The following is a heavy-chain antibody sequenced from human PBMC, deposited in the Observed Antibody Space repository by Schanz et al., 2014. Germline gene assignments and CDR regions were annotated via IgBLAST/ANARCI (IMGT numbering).Heavy chain of an antibody. Sequence: QVQLVQSGAEVKKPGASVKVSCKASGYTFTSYYMHWVRQAPGQGHEWMGIINPSGGSTSYAQKFQGRVTMTRDTSTSTVYMELSSLRSEDTAVYYCVRDAGWAFWDYHGMDVWGQGTSVIASS. V-gene: IGHV1-46*01. D-gene: IGHD7-27*01. CDR1: GYTFTSYY. J-gene: IGHJ6*02. CDR2: INPSGGST. CDR3: VRDAGWAFWDYHGMDV.